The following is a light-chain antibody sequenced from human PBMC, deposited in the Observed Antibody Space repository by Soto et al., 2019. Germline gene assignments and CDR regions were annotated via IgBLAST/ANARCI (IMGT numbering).Light chain of an antibody. V-gene: IGKV3-11*01. CDR2: DAT. CDR3: QQRSSWPPFT. J-gene: IGKJ3*01. Sequence: EIVLTQSPATLSLSPGEKATLSCRASQNVRNYLAWYQQRPGQPPRLLIYDATNRATGIPVRFSGSGSGTXXXXXXXXXXXXXXAVYYCQQRSSWPPFTFGPXTKVGFK. CDR1: QNVRNY.